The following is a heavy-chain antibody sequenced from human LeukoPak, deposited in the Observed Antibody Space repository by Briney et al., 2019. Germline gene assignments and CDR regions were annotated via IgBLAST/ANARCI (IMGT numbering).Heavy chain of an antibody. CDR2: IIPIFGTA. J-gene: IGHJ5*02. V-gene: IGHV1-69*05. CDR3: AVLSTSSSYAFDH. CDR1: GGTFSSYA. Sequence: SVKVSCKASGGTFSSYAINWVRQAPGQGLEWMGGIIPIFGTANYAQKFQGRVTITTDESTSTAYMELSSLGSEDTAVYYCAVLSTSSSYAFDHWGQGTLVTVSS. D-gene: IGHD2-2*01.